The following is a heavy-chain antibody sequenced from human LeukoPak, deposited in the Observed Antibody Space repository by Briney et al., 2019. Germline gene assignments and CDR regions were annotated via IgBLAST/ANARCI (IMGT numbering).Heavy chain of an antibody. J-gene: IGHJ4*02. V-gene: IGHV4-59*01. D-gene: IGHD4-11*01. CDR3: ARVSNYDLVWIDY. CDR1: GGSINYY. CDR2: IYYSGGT. Sequence: PSETLSLTCTVSGGSINYYWMWIRQPPGKGLEWIGYIYYSGGTHYNPSLKSRVTMLVDTSKNQFSLKLTAVTAADTAVYYCARVSNYDLVWIDYWGQGTLVTVSS.